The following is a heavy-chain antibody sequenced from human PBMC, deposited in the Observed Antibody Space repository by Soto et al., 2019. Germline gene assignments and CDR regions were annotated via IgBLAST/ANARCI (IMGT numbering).Heavy chain of an antibody. CDR2: ISYDGSNK. D-gene: IGHD2-2*01. Sequence: QVQLVESGGGVVQPGRSLRLSCAASGFTFSSYAMHWVRQDPGKGLEWLEVISYDGSNKYYADSVKGRFTISRDNSKNTLYLQMNSLRAEDTAVYYCARGPSSLTRFDYWGQGTLVTVSS. V-gene: IGHV3-30-3*01. CDR1: GFTFSSYA. CDR3: ARGPSSLTRFDY. J-gene: IGHJ4*02.